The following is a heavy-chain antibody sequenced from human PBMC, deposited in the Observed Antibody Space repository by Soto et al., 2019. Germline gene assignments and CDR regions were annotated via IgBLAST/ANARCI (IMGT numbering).Heavy chain of an antibody. CDR2: ISGSGGST. V-gene: IGHV3-23*01. CDR3: AKCAAVAGPNWFDP. Sequence: GGSVRLSCAASEFTFSSSATSWGRQAPGKGLEWVSAISGSGGSTYYADSVKGRFTISRDNSKNTLYLQMNSLRAEDTAVYYCAKCAAVAGPNWFDPWGQGTLVTVSS. J-gene: IGHJ5*02. D-gene: IGHD6-19*01. CDR1: EFTFSSSA.